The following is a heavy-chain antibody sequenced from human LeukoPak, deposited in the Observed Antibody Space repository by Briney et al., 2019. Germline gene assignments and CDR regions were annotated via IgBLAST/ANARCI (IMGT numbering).Heavy chain of an antibody. CDR3: AKDSAIARRGQVEYFQE. D-gene: IGHD3/OR15-3a*01. Sequence: ASVKVSCKASGYTFTSYGISWVRQAPGQGLEWMGWISAYNGNTNYAQKLQGRVTMTTDTSTSTAYMELRSLRSDDTAVYYCAKDSAIARRGQVEYFQEWGQGTLVTVS. CDR2: ISAYNGNT. CDR1: GYTFTSYG. J-gene: IGHJ1*01. V-gene: IGHV1-18*04.